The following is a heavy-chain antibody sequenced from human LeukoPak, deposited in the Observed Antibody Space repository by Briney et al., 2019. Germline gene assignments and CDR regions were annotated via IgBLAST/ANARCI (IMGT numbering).Heavy chain of an antibody. CDR2: ISAYNGNT. CDR3: ARDRNYGSGSYYGYNWFDP. D-gene: IGHD3-10*01. V-gene: IGHV1-18*01. Sequence: ASVKVSCKASGYTFTSYGISWVRQAPGQGLEWMGWISAYNGNTNYAQTLQGRVTMTTDTSTSTAYMELRSLRSDDTAVYYCARDRNYGSGSYYGYNWFDPWGQGTLVTVSS. J-gene: IGHJ5*02. CDR1: GYTFTSYG.